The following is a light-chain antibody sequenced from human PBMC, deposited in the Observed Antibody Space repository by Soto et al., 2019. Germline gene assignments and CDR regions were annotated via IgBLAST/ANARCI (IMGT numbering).Light chain of an antibody. J-gene: IGKJ4*01. V-gene: IGKV1-27*01. CDR3: QKYNSAPPTLT. CDR1: QGISNY. CDR2: AAS. Sequence: DIQMTQSPSSLSASVGDRVTITCRASQGISNYLAWYQQKPGKVPKVLIYAASTLQSGVPSRFSGSGSGTDFTLTISSLQPEDVATYYCQKYNSAPPTLTFGGGTKVEIK.